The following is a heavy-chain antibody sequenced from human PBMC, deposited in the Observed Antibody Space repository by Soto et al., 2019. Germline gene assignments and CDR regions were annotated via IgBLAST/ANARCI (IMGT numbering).Heavy chain of an antibody. CDR2: IWYDGTQK. D-gene: IGHD4-17*01. J-gene: IGHJ4*02. CDR3: ARAGGTTVTGLWHFDS. Sequence: QVQLEESGGGVVQPGRSLRLSCEASGFTFNTYSMHWVHQPPGKGLEWLAAIWYDGTQKYYADSVKGRFIISRDNSKKTQYLEMNSLRAEDTAVYYCARAGGTTVTGLWHFDSWGQGTLVTVSS. CDR1: GFTFNTYS. V-gene: IGHV3-33*01.